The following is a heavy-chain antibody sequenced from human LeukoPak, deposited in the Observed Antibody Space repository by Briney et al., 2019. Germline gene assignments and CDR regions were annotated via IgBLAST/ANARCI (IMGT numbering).Heavy chain of an antibody. D-gene: IGHD1-1*01. CDR1: GGSISSGDYY. J-gene: IGHJ3*02. V-gene: IGHV4-30-4*08. CDR2: IYYSGST. CDR3: ARGERAFDI. Sequence: SETLSLTCTFSGGSISSGDYYWSWIRQPPGKCLEWIGYIYYSGSTYYNPSLKSRVTISVDTSKNQFPLKLSSVTAADTAVYYCARGERAFDIWGQGTMVTVSS.